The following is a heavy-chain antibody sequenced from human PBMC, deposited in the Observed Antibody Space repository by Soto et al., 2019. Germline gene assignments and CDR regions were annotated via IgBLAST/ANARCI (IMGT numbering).Heavy chain of an antibody. D-gene: IGHD2-2*01. J-gene: IGHJ4*02. Sequence: SVKVSCKASGGTFSSYTISWVRQAPGQGLEWLGRFIPILGVANYAQKFQGRVTISADKSTSTTYMELTSLRSEDTAVYYCAIDNKRCSTTTCYSSGGYWGQGTLVTVSS. CDR2: FIPILGVA. CDR3: AIDNKRCSTTTCYSSGGY. CDR1: GGTFSSYT. V-gene: IGHV1-69*04.